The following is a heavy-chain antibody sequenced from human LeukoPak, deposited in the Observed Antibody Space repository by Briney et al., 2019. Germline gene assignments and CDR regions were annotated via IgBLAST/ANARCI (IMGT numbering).Heavy chain of an antibody. V-gene: IGHV3-21*01. D-gene: IGHD1-26*01. Sequence: PGGSLRLSCAASGFTFSSYSMNWVRQAPGKGLEWVSSISSSSSYIYYADSVKGRFTISRDNAKNSLYLQMNSLRAEDTAVYYCARAEGAGAYIDYWGQGTLVTVSS. CDR2: ISSSSSYI. CDR1: GFTFSSYS. CDR3: ARAEGAGAYIDY. J-gene: IGHJ4*02.